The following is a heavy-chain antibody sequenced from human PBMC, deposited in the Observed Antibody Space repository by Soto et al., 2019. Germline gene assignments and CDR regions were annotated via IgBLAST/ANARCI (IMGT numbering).Heavy chain of an antibody. CDR1: GYTFTGYY. Sequence: ASVKVSCKAAGYTFTGYYMHWVRQAPGQGLEWMGWINPNSGGTNYAQKFQGRVTMTRDTSISTAYMELSRLRSDDTAVYYCARVLWIQLWLRTSPYGMDVWGQGTTVTVSS. V-gene: IGHV1-2*02. CDR3: ARVLWIQLWLRTSPYGMDV. D-gene: IGHD5-18*01. CDR2: INPNSGGT. J-gene: IGHJ6*02.